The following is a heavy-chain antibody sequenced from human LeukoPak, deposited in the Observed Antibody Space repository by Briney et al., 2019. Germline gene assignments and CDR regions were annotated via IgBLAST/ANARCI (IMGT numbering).Heavy chain of an antibody. CDR1: GGTFSSYA. CDR2: IIPILGIA. D-gene: IGHD3-10*01. V-gene: IGHV1-69*04. CDR3: ARDQWFGEFHDAFDI. J-gene: IGHJ3*02. Sequence: SVKVSCKASGGTFSSYAVSWVRQAPGQGLEWMGRIIPILGIANYAQKFQGRVTITADKSTSTAYMELSSLRSEDTAVYYCARDQWFGEFHDAFDIWGQGTMVTVSS.